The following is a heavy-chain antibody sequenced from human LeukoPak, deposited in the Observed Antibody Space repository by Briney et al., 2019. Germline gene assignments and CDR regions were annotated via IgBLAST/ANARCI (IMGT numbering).Heavy chain of an antibody. CDR1: GFTFSGYG. D-gene: IGHD1-26*01. V-gene: IGHV3-23*01. CDR3: SRGGTYYGSFDY. J-gene: IGHJ4*02. CDR2: ISGSGGTT. Sequence: GGSLRLSCAASGFTFSGYGISWVRQAPGKGLEWVSGISGSGGTTYYADSVKGRFTISRDNYKNTLYLQMDSLRAEDTAVYYCSRGGTYYGSFDYWGLGTLVTVSS.